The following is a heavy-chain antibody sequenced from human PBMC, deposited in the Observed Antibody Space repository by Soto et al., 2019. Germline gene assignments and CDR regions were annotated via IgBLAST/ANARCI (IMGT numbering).Heavy chain of an antibody. CDR1: ADSISTSNYY. CDR3: ARRGGGDSIFDL. CDR2: LFYSGGT. J-gene: IGHJ4*02. Sequence: SETLCLTCSVSADSISTSNYYCGWIRQPPGQGLEWIGHLFYSGGTYYNPSLKSRASISVDTSKNDFSLKLTSITAADTAIYFSARRGGGDSIFDLWGQLILVTLSS. D-gene: IGHD4-17*01. V-gene: IGHV4-39*07.